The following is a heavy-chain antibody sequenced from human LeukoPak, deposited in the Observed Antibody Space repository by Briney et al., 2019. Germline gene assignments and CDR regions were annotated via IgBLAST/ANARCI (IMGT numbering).Heavy chain of an antibody. CDR1: GGTFSSYA. J-gene: IGHJ6*02. D-gene: IGHD6-19*01. CDR3: ARDRGSSSGWYDLPLNYYYYYGMDV. V-gene: IGHV1-69*04. Sequence: ASVKDSCMASGGTFSSYAISWVRQAPGQGLEWMGRIIPIFGIANYAQKFQGRVTITADKSTSTAYMELSRLRSEDTAVYYCARDRGSSSGWYDLPLNYYYYYGMDVWGQETTVTVSS. CDR2: IIPIFGIA.